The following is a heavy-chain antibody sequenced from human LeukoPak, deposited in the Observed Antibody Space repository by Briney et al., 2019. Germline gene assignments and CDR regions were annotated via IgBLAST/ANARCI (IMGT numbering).Heavy chain of an antibody. D-gene: IGHD1-26*01. CDR1: GGSISSGSYY. V-gene: IGHV4-61*02. CDR3: AKSSGSWEGFDY. J-gene: IGHJ4*02. Sequence: SQTLSLTCTVSGGSISSGSYYWSWIRQPAGKGLEWIGRIYTSGSTNYNPSLKSRVTISVDTSKNQLSLKLSSVTAADTAVYYCAKSSGSWEGFDYWGQGTLVTVSS. CDR2: IYTSGST.